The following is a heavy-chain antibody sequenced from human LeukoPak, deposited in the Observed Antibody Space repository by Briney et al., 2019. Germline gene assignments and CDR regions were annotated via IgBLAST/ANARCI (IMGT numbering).Heavy chain of an antibody. Sequence: ASETLSLTCTVSGGSISSGSYYWSWIRQPAGKGLEWIGRIYTSGSTNYNPSLKSRVTISIDTSKNQFSLKLSSVTAADTAVYYCARGQIVEYGYSYGFSPRIFDYWGQGTLVTVSS. J-gene: IGHJ4*02. CDR2: IYTSGST. D-gene: IGHD5-18*01. CDR1: GGSISSGSYY. CDR3: ARGQIVEYGYSYGFSPRIFDY. V-gene: IGHV4-61*02.